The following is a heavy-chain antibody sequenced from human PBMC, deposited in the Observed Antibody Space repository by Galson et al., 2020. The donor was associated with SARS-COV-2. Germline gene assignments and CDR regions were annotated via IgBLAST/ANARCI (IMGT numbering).Heavy chain of an antibody. V-gene: IGHV3-13*01. CDR2: IGTAGDT. Sequence: GGSLRLSCAAFGFTFSTYDMHWVRQATGKGLEWVSAIGTAGDTYYPGSVKGRFTISRENAKHSLYLQMNSLRAGDTAVYYCARGGSDAFDIWGQGTLVTVSS. CDR1: GFTFSTYD. CDR3: ARGGSDAFDI. J-gene: IGHJ3*02.